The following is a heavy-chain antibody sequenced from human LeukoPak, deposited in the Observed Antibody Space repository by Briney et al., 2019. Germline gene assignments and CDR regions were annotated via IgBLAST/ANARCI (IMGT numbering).Heavy chain of an antibody. V-gene: IGHV5-51*01. J-gene: IGHJ3*02. CDR3: ARPSGAYYDILTDLYDAFDI. CDR1: GYSFTSYW. Sequence: AGESLKISCKGSGYSFTSYWIGWVRQMPGKGLEWMGIIYPGDSDTRYSPSFQGQVTISADKSISTAYLQWSSLKASDTAMYYCARPSGAYYDILTDLYDAFDIWGQGTMVTVSS. CDR2: IYPGDSDT. D-gene: IGHD3-9*01.